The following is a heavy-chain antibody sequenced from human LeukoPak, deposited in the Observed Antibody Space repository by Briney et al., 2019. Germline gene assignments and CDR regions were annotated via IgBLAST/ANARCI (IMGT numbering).Heavy chain of an antibody. Sequence: PSETLSLTCAVSGDSISSGDYSWSWIRQPSGKGLEWIGYIFHSGSSYYNPSLKSRVTISVDKSKNQFSLRLTSVTAADTAVYYCARELLFVNVPGSWFDPWGQGTLVSVSS. D-gene: IGHD3-10*01. CDR2: IFHSGSS. V-gene: IGHV4-30-2*01. J-gene: IGHJ5*02. CDR3: ARELLFVNVPGSWFDP. CDR1: GDSISSGDYS.